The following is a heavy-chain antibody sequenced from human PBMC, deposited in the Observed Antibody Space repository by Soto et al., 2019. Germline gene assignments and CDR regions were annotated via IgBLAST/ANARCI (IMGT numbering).Heavy chain of an antibody. D-gene: IGHD2-2*01. CDR2: ISYDGSNK. J-gene: IGHJ4*02. V-gene: IGHV3-30*18. Sequence: PGGSLRLSCAASGFTFSSYGMHWVRQAPGKGLEWVAVISYDGSNKYYADSVKGRFTISRDNSKNTLYLQMNSLRAEDTAVYYCAKDRVIVVVPAAMNPTPPDYWGQGTLVTVSS. CDR3: AKDRVIVVVPAAMNPTPPDY. CDR1: GFTFSSYG.